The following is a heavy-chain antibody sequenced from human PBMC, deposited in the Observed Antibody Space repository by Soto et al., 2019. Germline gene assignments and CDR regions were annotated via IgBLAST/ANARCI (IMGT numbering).Heavy chain of an antibody. D-gene: IGHD3-3*01. CDR3: SSWRRYYYGMDV. CDR2: ISSSGSTI. CDR1: GFTFSDYY. J-gene: IGHJ6*02. Sequence: LRLSCAASGFTFSDYYMSWIRQAPGKGLEWVSYISSSGSTIYYADSVKGRFTISRDNAKNSLYLQMNSLRAEDTAVYYCSSWRRYYYGMDVWGQGTTVTVSS. V-gene: IGHV3-11*01.